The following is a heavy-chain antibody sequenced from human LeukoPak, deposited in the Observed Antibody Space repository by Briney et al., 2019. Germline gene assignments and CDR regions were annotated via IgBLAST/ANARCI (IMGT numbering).Heavy chain of an antibody. Sequence: GGSLRLSCAASGFTFSSYWMSWVRQAPGKGLEWVANIKQDGSEKYYVDPVKGRFTISRDNAKNSLYLQMNSLRAEDTAVYYCAREIQDSYDYVWGSYPDYWGQGTLVTVSS. CDR2: IKQDGSEK. V-gene: IGHV3-7*01. D-gene: IGHD3-16*01. CDR3: AREIQDSYDYVWGSYPDY. CDR1: GFTFSSYW. J-gene: IGHJ4*02.